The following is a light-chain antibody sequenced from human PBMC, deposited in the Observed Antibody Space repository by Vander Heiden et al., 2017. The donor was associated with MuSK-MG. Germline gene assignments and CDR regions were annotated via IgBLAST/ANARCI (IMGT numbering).Light chain of an antibody. CDR2: KAS. J-gene: IGKJ1*01. CDR3: QQYNTDSPTWT. CDR1: QSISSW. V-gene: IGKV1-5*03. Sequence: DIQMTQSPSTLSASVGDRVTITCRASQSISSWLAWYQQKPGKAPKLLIYKASSLESGVPSRFSGSGSGTEFTLTISSLQPDDFATYYCQQYNTDSPTWTFGQGTMVEI.